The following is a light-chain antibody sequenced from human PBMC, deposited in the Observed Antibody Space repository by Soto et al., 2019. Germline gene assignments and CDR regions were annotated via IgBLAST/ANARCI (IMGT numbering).Light chain of an antibody. CDR1: SGSVSTRHY. Sequence: QTVVTQEPSFSVSPGGTVTLTCGLNSGSVSTRHYPSWYQQTPGQAPRALIYSTNTRSSVVPDRFSGSILGSKAALTITGAQADDESEYHCVLYMGTGISVFGGGTKLTVL. CDR3: VLYMGTGISV. J-gene: IGLJ2*01. CDR2: STN. V-gene: IGLV8-61*01.